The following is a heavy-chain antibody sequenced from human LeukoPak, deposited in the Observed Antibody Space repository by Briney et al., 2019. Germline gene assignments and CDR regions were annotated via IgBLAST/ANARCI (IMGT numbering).Heavy chain of an antibody. D-gene: IGHD3-10*01. CDR2: IYYSGST. V-gene: IGHV4-59*01. J-gene: IGHJ5*02. CDR1: GGSISSYY. CDR3: ARGLAPPDYGSGSYLPPYNWFDP. Sequence: SETQSLTCTVSGGSISSYYWSWIRQPPGKGLEWIGYIYYSGSTNYNPSLKSRVTISVDTSKNQFSLKLSSVTAADTAVYYCARGLAPPDYGSGSYLPPYNWFDPWGQGTLVTVSS.